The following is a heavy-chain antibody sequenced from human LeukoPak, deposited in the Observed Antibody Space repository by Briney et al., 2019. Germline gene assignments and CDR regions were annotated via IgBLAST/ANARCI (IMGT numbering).Heavy chain of an antibody. V-gene: IGHV1-18*01. CDR3: ARVGRVDMITFGGVIDAFFMWF. D-gene: IGHD3-16*02. Sequence: ASVKVSCKASGYSFTSYGISWVRQAPGQGLEWMGWISAYNGNTNYAQKFQGRVTMTTDTSTRTAYMELRSLRSDDTAVYYCARVGRVDMITFGGVIDAFFMWFWGLGTLVTVSS. CDR1: GYSFTSYG. CDR2: ISAYNGNT. J-gene: IGHJ4*02.